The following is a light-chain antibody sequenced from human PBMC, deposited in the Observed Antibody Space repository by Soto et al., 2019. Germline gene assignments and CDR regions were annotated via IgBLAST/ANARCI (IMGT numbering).Light chain of an antibody. CDR3: SSYRIIGSLV. Sequence: QSVLTQPASVSGSPGQSITISCTGTSSDVGDYNYVSWYQQHPGKAPKVMISEVSNRPSGVSNRFSGSKSGNTASLTISGLQAEDEADYYCSSYRIIGSLVFGTGTKLTVL. CDR1: SSDVGDYNY. J-gene: IGLJ1*01. CDR2: EVS. V-gene: IGLV2-14*01.